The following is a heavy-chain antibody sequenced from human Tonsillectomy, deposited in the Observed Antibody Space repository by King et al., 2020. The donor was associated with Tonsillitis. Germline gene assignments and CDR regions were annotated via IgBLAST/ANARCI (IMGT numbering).Heavy chain of an antibody. Sequence: QLVQSGAEVKKPGESLKISCKGSGYTFTSYWVAWVRQMPGKGLEWMGSVYPGDSDSRYSPSFHGQVTISADESISTAYLQWSGLKASDTAMYYCARQEGSGWYIYWGQGTLVTVSS. J-gene: IGHJ4*02. V-gene: IGHV5-51*01. CDR2: VYPGDSDS. CDR1: GYTFTSYW. D-gene: IGHD6-19*01. CDR3: ARQEGSGWYIY.